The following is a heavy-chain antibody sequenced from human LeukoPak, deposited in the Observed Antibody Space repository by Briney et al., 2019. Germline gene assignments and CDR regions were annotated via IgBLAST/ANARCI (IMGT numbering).Heavy chain of an antibody. CDR2: ISNSGSTT. CDR3: AKDPNGDYIGAFDF. Sequence: GGSLILSCAASGFTFSDSAMRWDRQAPGKGLEWISTISNSGSTTYYADSVKGRFIISRDESKNTLYLQMSSLRVEDTAVYYCAKDPNGDYIGAFDFWGQGTMVTVSS. CDR1: GFTFSDSA. J-gene: IGHJ3*01. D-gene: IGHD4-17*01. V-gene: IGHV3-23*01.